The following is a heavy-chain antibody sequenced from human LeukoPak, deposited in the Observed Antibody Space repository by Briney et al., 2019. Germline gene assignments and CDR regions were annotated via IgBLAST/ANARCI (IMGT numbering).Heavy chain of an antibody. CDR3: ARGWLRTNPLDP. J-gene: IGHJ5*02. D-gene: IGHD5-12*01. V-gene: IGHV3-30*04. CDR2: ISYDGSQK. Sequence: PGRSLRLSCAASGFTFSSSAMHWVRQAPGKGLEWVAVISYDGSQKYDADSVKGRFTVSRDNSNNTVYLEMNSLRREDTAVYYCARGWLRTNPLDPWGQGTLVTVSS. CDR1: GFTFSSSA.